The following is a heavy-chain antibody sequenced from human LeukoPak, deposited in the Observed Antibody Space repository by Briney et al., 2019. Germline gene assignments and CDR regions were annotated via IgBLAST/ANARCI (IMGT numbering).Heavy chain of an antibody. D-gene: IGHD3-22*01. CDR1: GGSISSSSYY. Sequence: PSETLSLTCTVSGGSISSSSYYWGWIRQPPGKGREWIGSIYYSGSTYYNPSLKSLVTISVDTSKNQSSLKLSSVTAADTAVYYCARFVANYYDSSGRTNWFDPWGQGTLVTVSS. J-gene: IGHJ5*02. V-gene: IGHV4-39*01. CDR3: ARFVANYYDSSGRTNWFDP. CDR2: IYYSGST.